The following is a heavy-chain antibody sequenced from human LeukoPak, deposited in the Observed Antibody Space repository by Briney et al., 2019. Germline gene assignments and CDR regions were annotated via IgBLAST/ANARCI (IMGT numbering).Heavy chain of an antibody. V-gene: IGHV3-7*01. CDR3: ARDGGGYDS. CDR1: GFTFTTYW. D-gene: IGHD5-24*01. J-gene: IGHJ5*01. Sequence: GGSLRLSCAASGFTFTTYWMSWVRQTPEKGLEWVANIKEDGSRDYYVDSVKGRFTISRDNAKNLLYLQMKSLGAEDTAIYYCARDGGGYDSWGQGTLVTVSS. CDR2: IKEDGSRD.